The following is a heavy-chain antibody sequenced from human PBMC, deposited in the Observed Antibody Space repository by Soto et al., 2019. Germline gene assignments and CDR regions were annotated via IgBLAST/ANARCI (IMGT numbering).Heavy chain of an antibody. CDR2: IKRKTDGGTT. Sequence: QLVESGGDVVQPGRSLRLSCAASGFTFSDAWMTWVRQAPGKVLEWVGRIKRKTDGGTTDYAAPVKGRFTISRDDSTNTLYLQMNSMKTEGTAVDYGTSTLGYWGQVTLVTVAS. CDR1: GFTFSDAW. D-gene: IGHD7-27*01. CDR3: TSTLGY. V-gene: IGHV3-15*01. J-gene: IGHJ4*02.